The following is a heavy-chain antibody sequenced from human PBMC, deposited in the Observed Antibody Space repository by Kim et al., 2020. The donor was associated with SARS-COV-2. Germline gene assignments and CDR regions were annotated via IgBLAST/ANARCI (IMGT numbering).Heavy chain of an antibody. J-gene: IGHJ6*02. Sequence: GESLKISCKGSGYSFTSYWISWVRQMPGKGLEWMGRIDPSDSYTNYSPSFQGHVTISADKSISTAYLQWSSLKASDTAMYYCARQSGSTYYYGSGSSHDYYYYGMDVWGQGTTVTVSS. V-gene: IGHV5-10-1*01. D-gene: IGHD3-10*01. CDR2: IDPSDSYT. CDR3: ARQSGSTYYYGSGSSHDYYYYGMDV. CDR1: GYSFTSYW.